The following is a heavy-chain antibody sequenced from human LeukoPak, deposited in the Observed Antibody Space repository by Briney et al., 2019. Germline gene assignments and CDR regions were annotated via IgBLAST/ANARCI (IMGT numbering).Heavy chain of an antibody. D-gene: IGHD1-26*01. V-gene: IGHV1-2*02. Sequence: ASVKVSCKASGDTFTGYYMHWVRQAPGQGLEWMGWINPNSGGTDYAQKFQGRVTMTRDTSISTAYMELSRLRSDDTAVYYCARKGGSYLNWFDPWGQGTLVTVSS. CDR2: INPNSGGT. CDR1: GDTFTGYY. J-gene: IGHJ5*02. CDR3: ARKGGSYLNWFDP.